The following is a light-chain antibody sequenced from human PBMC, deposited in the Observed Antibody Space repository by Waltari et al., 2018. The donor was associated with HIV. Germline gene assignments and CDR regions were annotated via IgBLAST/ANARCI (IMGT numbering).Light chain of an antibody. V-gene: IGLV1-44*01. Sequence: QSELTQPASVSGTPGQTVTFSCSGGRSTIGSNPVNWYRQFPGAAPKLLIYSNNQRPSGVPDRFSGSKSGTSASLAISGLQSGDEADYYCAAWDDSLNVYLFGPGTKATVL. CDR3: AAWDDSLNVYL. CDR2: SNN. CDR1: RSTIGSNP. J-gene: IGLJ1*01.